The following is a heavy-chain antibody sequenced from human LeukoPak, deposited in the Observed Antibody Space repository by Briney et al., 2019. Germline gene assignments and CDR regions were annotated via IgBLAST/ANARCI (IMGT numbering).Heavy chain of an antibody. V-gene: IGHV4-4*07. CDR1: GGSISSYY. CDR3: ARDPRKENWFDP. J-gene: IGHJ5*02. CDR2: IYTSGSI. Sequence: SETLSLTCTVSGGSISSYYWSWIRQPAGKGLEWIGRIYTSGSINYNPSLKSRVTMSVDTSKNQFSLKLSSVTAADTAVYYCARDPRKENWFDPWGQGTLVTVSS.